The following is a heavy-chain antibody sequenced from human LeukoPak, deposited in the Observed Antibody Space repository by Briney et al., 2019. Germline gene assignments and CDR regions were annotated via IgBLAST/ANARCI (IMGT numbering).Heavy chain of an antibody. CDR1: GFTLSDHY. D-gene: IGHD6-19*01. CDR3: VRGGVQWPHAFDS. J-gene: IGHJ4*02. V-gene: IGHV3-72*01. CDR2: TRNKANSYTT. Sequence: GGSLRLSCAASGFTLSDHYMDWVRQAPGKGLEWVGRTRNKANSYTTEYAASVKGRFSISRDESKNSLYLQMNSLKTEDTAIYYCVRGGVQWPHAFDSWGQGALVTVSS.